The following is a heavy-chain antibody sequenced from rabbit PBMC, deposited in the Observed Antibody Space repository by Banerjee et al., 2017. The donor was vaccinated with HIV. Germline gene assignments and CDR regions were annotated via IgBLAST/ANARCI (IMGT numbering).Heavy chain of an antibody. V-gene: IGHV1S7*01. J-gene: IGHJ4*01. CDR3: VRVVAGVYFNL. CDR2: IDPVFGST. CDR1: GFTLSSYW. Sequence: QSLEESGGGLVQPEGSLTLTCTASGFTLSSYWMCWVRQAPGKGLEWIGYIDPVFGSTLYADWVNGRFTISSHNAQNTLYLQLNSLTAADTATYFCVRVVAGVYFNLWGPGTLVTVS. D-gene: IGHD4-1*01.